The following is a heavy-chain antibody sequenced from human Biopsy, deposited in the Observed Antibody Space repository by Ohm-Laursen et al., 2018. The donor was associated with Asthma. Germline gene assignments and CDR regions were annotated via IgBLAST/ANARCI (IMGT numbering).Heavy chain of an antibody. J-gene: IGHJ4*02. CDR3: ASETGHSYGSGSEYYFDY. CDR2: INAGNGNT. D-gene: IGHD3-10*01. V-gene: IGHV1-3*01. CDR1: VYTFINFA. Sequence: ASVKVSCKASVYTFINFAIHWVRQAPGQRLEWMGGINAGNGNTKFSQKFQGRVTITRDTSASTAYMDLSSLRSEDTAVYYCASETGHSYGSGSEYYFDYWGLGTLVTVSS.